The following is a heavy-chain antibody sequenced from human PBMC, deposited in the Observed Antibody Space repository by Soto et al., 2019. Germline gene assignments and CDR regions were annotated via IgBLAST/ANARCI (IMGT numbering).Heavy chain of an antibody. CDR1: GFTFSSYG. V-gene: IGHV3-33*01. CDR3: ARGPGHYDSSGYYDYFDY. Sequence: PGGSLRLSCAASGFTFSSYGMHWVRQAPGKGLEWVAVIWYDGSNKYYADSVKGRFTISRDNSKNTLYLQMNSLRAEDTAVYYYARGPGHYDSSGYYDYFDYWGQGTLVTVSS. CDR2: IWYDGSNK. D-gene: IGHD3-22*01. J-gene: IGHJ4*02.